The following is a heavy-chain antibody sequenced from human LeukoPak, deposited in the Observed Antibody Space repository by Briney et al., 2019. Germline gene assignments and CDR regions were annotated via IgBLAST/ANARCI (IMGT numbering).Heavy chain of an antibody. J-gene: IGHJ3*02. Sequence: GESLKISCKGSGYSFTSYWIGWVRQMPGKGLEWMGIIYPGDSDTRYSPSFQGQVTISADKSISTAYLQWSSLKASDTAMYYCATSSLGYCGSTSCYRVAAVNDAFDIWGQGTMVTVSS. D-gene: IGHD2-2*01. CDR1: GYSFTSYW. CDR3: ATSSLGYCGSTSCYRVAAVNDAFDI. CDR2: IYPGDSDT. V-gene: IGHV5-51*01.